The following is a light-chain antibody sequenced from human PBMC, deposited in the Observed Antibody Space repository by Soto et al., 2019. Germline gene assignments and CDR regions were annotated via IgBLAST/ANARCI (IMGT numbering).Light chain of an antibody. CDR1: QSISSW. Sequence: GDRVTITFRASQSISSWLAWYQQKPGKAPKLLIYDASSLESGVPSRFSGSGSGTDFTLTISSLEPEDFALYYCQQYGSSAPITFGQGTRLEIK. V-gene: IGKV1-5*01. J-gene: IGKJ5*01. CDR2: DAS. CDR3: QQYGSSAPIT.